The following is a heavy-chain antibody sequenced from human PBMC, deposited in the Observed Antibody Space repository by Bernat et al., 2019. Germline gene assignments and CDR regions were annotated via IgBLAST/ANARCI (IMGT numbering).Heavy chain of an antibody. CDR2: IKQDGSEK. V-gene: IGHV3-7*03. CDR3: AKVNYHCSGGSCSFPYFDY. Sequence: EVQLVESGGGLVQPGGSLRLSCAASGFTFSSYWMSWVRQAPGKGLEWVANIKQDGSEKYYVDSVKGRFTISRDNSKNSLYLQMNSLRAEDTAVYYCAKVNYHCSGGSCSFPYFDYWGQGTLVTVSS. D-gene: IGHD2-15*01. J-gene: IGHJ4*02. CDR1: GFTFSSYW.